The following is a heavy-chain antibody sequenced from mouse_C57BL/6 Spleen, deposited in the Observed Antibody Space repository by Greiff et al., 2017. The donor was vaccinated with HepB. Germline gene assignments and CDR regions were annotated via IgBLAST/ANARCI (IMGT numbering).Heavy chain of an antibody. CDR2: INPNYGTT. CDR3: ARAYDYDERRPYYYAMDY. CDR1: GYSFTDYN. D-gene: IGHD2-4*01. Sequence: EVQLQQSGPELVKPGASVKISCKASGYSFTDYNMNWVKQSNGKSLEWIGVINPNYGTTSYNQKFKGKATLTVDQSSSTAYMQLNSLTSEDSAVYYCARAYDYDERRPYYYAMDYWGQGTSVTVSS. V-gene: IGHV1-39*01. J-gene: IGHJ4*01.